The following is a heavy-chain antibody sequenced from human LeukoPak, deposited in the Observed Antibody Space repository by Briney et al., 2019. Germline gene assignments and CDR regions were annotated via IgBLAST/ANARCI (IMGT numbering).Heavy chain of an antibody. Sequence: ASVKVSCKASGYTFTGYYMHWVRQAPREALEWMGWINPNSGGTNYAQKFQGRVTMTRDTSLSTAYMELSRLRSDDTAVYYCARGYLVDDAFDIWGQGTMVTVSS. CDR3: ARGYLVDDAFDI. CDR2: INPNSGGT. CDR1: GYTFTGYY. D-gene: IGHD3-10*01. V-gene: IGHV1-2*02. J-gene: IGHJ3*02.